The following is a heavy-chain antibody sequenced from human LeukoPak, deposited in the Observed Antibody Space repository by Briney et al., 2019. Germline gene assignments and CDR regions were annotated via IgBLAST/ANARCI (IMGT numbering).Heavy chain of an antibody. J-gene: IGHJ3*02. Sequence: SETLSLTCTVSGYSISNGYYWGWIRPAPGKGLEWIGNIYHSDSPYYTPSLKSRVTISVDTSKNQFSLKLGSVTAADTAMYYCARVSSGNLAFDIWGQGTVVTVSS. D-gene: IGHD4-23*01. CDR1: GYSISNGYY. CDR2: IYHSDSP. V-gene: IGHV4-38-2*02. CDR3: ARVSSGNLAFDI.